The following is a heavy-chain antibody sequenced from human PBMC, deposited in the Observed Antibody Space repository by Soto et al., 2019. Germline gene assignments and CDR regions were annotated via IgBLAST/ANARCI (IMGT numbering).Heavy chain of an antibody. Sequence: EVQLVESGGGLVKPGGSLRLSCAASGFTFSSYSMNWVRQAPGKGLEWVSSISSSSSYIYYADSVKGRFTISRDHAQTQLHLQIHRRRTEDTAVYYCARRRSIAARPCDYGIDVWGPGTTVTVSS. J-gene: IGHJ6*02. CDR1: GFTFSSYS. CDR2: ISSSSSYI. D-gene: IGHD6-6*01. CDR3: ARRRSIAARPCDYGIDV. V-gene: IGHV3-21*04.